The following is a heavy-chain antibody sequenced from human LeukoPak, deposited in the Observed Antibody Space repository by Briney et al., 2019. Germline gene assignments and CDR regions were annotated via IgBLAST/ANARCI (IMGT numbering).Heavy chain of an antibody. D-gene: IGHD3-10*01. J-gene: IGHJ5*02. CDR1: GYTFTSYG. Sequence: GASVTVSCKASGYTFTSYGISWVRQAPGQGLEWMGWISAYNGNTNYAQKLQGRVTMTTDTSTSTAYMELRSLRSDDTAVYYCAGDFRRITMVRGVINWFDPWGQGTLVTVSS. CDR2: ISAYNGNT. V-gene: IGHV1-18*01. CDR3: AGDFRRITMVRGVINWFDP.